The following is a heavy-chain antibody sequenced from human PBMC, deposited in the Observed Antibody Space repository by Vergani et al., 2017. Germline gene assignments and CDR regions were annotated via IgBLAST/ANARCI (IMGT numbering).Heavy chain of an antibody. CDR1: GGTFSSYA. V-gene: IGHV1-69*12. CDR3: ARAKGGSYYGDYYYGMDV. CDR2: IIPIFGTA. Sequence: QVQLVQSGAEVKKPGSSVKVSCKASGGTFSSYAISWVRQAPGQGLEWRGGIIPIFGTANYAQKFQGRVTITADESTSTAYMELSSLRSEATAVYYCARAKGGSYYGDYYYGMDVWGQGTTVTVSS. D-gene: IGHD2-15*01. J-gene: IGHJ6*02.